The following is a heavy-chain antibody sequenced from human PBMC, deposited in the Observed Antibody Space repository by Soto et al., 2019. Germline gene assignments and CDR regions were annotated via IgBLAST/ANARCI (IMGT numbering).Heavy chain of an antibody. J-gene: IGHJ5*02. CDR3: ARVPGP. CDR2: IYHSGST. V-gene: IGHV4-30-2*01. CDR1: GGSISIGGSS. Sequence: SQTLFLACTASGGSISIGGSSWSWIRQPPGKGLEWIGYIYHSGSTYYNPSLKSRVTISVDRSKNQFSLKLSSVTAADTAVYYCARVPGPWGQGTLVTVSS. D-gene: IGHD7-27*01.